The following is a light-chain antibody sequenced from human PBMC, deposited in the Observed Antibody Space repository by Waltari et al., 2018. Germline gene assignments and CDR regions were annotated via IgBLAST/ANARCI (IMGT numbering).Light chain of an antibody. CDR3: TSCTTSATWV. Sequence: QSALTQPASVSGSPGQSITISCTGTSSDVGTYNYFSWYQHHPGKAPKLVIYGVTNRPSGVSNRFSGSKSGNTASLTISGLQAEDEADYHCTSCTTSATWVFGGGTKLTVL. CDR2: GVT. CDR1: SSDVGTYNY. V-gene: IGLV2-14*01. J-gene: IGLJ3*02.